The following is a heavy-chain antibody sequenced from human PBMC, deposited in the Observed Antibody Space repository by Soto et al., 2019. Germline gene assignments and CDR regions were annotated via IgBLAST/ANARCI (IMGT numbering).Heavy chain of an antibody. V-gene: IGHV4-34*01. Sequence: PSETLSLTCAVYGGSFSGYYWSWIRQPPEKGLEWIGEINHSGSTNYNPSLKSRVTISVDTSKNQFSLKLSSVTAADTAVYYCARGRYYGSGSYALWYFDYWGQGTLVTVSS. CDR1: GGSFSGYY. J-gene: IGHJ4*02. CDR2: INHSGST. D-gene: IGHD3-10*01. CDR3: ARGRYYGSGSYALWYFDY.